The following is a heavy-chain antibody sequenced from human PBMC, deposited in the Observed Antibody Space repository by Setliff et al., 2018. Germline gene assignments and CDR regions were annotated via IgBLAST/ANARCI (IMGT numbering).Heavy chain of an antibody. Sequence: GESLKISCKGSGYDFSNYWIGWVRQTPGKGLEWMGIIFPGDSDTRYSPSFQGQVTMSADKSISTAYLQWSSLKASDTAMYYCARPPAVVRGVIRDYWGQGTLVTVSS. J-gene: IGHJ4*02. V-gene: IGHV5-51*01. D-gene: IGHD3-10*01. CDR2: IFPGDSDT. CDR1: GYDFSNYW. CDR3: ARPPAVVRGVIRDY.